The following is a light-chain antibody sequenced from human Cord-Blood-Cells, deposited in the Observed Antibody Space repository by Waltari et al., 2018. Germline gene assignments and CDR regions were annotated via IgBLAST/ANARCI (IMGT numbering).Light chain of an antibody. Sequence: AIRMTQSPSSFSASTGDRVTITCRASQGISSYLAWYQQKPGKAPKLLIYAASTLQSGIPSRFSGSRSGTDFTLTISWLQSEDFATYYCQQYYSYPLTFGGGTKVEIK. V-gene: IGKV1-8*01. CDR1: QGISSY. CDR2: AAS. CDR3: QQYYSYPLT. J-gene: IGKJ4*01.